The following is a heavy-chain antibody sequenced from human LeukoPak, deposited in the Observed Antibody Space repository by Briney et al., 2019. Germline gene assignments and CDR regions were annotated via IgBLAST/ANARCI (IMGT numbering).Heavy chain of an antibody. CDR3: ARDQSSSSYEYYYGLDV. CDR1: GGTFTTYS. V-gene: IGHV1-69*04. Sequence: SVKVSCMASGGTFTTYSITWVRQAPGQGLEWLGRIIPVLALANYAQNFQGRVTITADKVTNTAYMELSSLRSEDTAVYYCARDQSSSSYEYYYGLDVWGQGTTVTVSS. J-gene: IGHJ6*02. D-gene: IGHD2-2*01. CDR2: IIPVLALA.